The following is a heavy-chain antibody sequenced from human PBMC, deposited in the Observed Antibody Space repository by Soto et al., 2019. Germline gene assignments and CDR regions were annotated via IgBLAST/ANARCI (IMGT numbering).Heavy chain of an antibody. CDR1: GGSISRGGYY. V-gene: IGHV4-31*03. Sequence: SLTCTISGGSISRGGYYWSWIRQHPGKGLEWIGYIYYSGSTYYNPSLKSRVTIAVDTSKNQFSLKLNSVTAADTAVYYCARRAATGTNVWFDPWGQGTLVTVYS. CDR3: ARRAATGTNVWFDP. CDR2: IYYSGST. J-gene: IGHJ5*02. D-gene: IGHD1-7*01.